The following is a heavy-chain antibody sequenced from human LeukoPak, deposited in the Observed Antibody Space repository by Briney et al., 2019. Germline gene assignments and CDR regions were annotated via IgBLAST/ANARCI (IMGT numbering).Heavy chain of an antibody. CDR3: TTASGWYVSEVDAFDI. V-gene: IGHV3-23*01. CDR2: ICGSGGST. Sequence: GGSPRLSCAAPGFTFSSYGMSRGRQAPGKGLEWVSAICGSGGSTYYADSVKGRFTISRDNSKNTLYLQMNSLRAEDTAVYYCTTASGWYVSEVDAFDIWGQGTMVTVSS. D-gene: IGHD6-19*01. CDR1: GFTFSSYG. J-gene: IGHJ3*02.